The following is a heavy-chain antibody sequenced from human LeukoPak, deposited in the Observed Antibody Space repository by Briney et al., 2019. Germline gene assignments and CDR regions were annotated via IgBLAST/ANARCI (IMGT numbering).Heavy chain of an antibody. Sequence: GGSLRLSCAASGFTFSSYAMSWVRQAPGKGLEWVSAISGSGGSTYYADSVKGRFTISRDNSKKSLYLQMNSLRTEDTAVYFCARARPFGMYHLDVWGKGTTVTVSS. CDR2: ISGSGGST. CDR1: GFTFSSYA. D-gene: IGHD3-3*01. J-gene: IGHJ6*03. CDR3: ARARPFGMYHLDV. V-gene: IGHV3-23*01.